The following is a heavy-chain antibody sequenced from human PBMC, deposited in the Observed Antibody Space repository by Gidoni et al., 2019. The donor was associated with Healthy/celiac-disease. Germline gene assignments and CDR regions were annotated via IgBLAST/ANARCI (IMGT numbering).Heavy chain of an antibody. J-gene: IGHJ4*02. CDR3: ARVGTYDSRGPFDY. V-gene: IGHV3-30-3*01. CDR2: ISYDGSNK. Sequence: QVQLVESGGGVVQPGRSLRLPCAADGFTFSSYAMHWVRQAPGKGLEWVAVISYDGSNKYYADSVKGRFTISRDNSKNTLYLQMNSLRAEDTAVYYCARVGTYDSRGPFDYWGQGTLVTVSS. D-gene: IGHD3-22*01. CDR1: GFTFSSYA.